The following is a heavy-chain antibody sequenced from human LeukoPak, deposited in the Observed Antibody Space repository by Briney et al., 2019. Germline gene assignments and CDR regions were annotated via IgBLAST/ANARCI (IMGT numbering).Heavy chain of an antibody. V-gene: IGHV4-59*01. CDR1: GGSISSYY. D-gene: IGHD3-22*01. CDR2: IYYSGST. CDR3: ARVRGYPDYYFDY. Sequence: SETLSLTCTVSGGSISSYYWSWIRQPPGKGLEWIGYIYYSGSTNYNPSLKSRVTISVDTSKNQFSLKLSSVTAADTAAYYCARVRGYPDYYFDYWGQGTLVTVSS. J-gene: IGHJ4*02.